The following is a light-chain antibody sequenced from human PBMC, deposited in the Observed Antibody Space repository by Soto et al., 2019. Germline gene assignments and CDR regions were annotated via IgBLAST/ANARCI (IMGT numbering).Light chain of an antibody. J-gene: IGKJ5*01. CDR1: QDIRGA. CDR3: QQFTSYPIT. V-gene: IGKV1-13*02. CDR2: DVS. Sequence: AIQLTQSPSSLSASVGDRVTITCRASQDIRGALDWYQQKPGKAPKIMIYDVSTLESGVPSRFSGSSSGTDCTLTISSLQPVAFAPYYCQQFTSYPITFGQGTRLQIK.